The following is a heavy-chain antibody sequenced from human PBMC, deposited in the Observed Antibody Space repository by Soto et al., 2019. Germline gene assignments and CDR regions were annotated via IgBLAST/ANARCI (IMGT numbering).Heavy chain of an antibody. D-gene: IGHD3-3*01. CDR3: ARDHRTIFGVVTRFDY. CDR1: GYTFTSYG. Sequence: ASVKVSCKASGYTFTSYGISWVRQAPGQGLEWMGWISAYNGNTDYAQKLQGRVTMTTDTSTSTAYMELRSLRSDDTAVYYCARDHRTIFGVVTRFDYWGQGTQVTVSS. CDR2: ISAYNGNT. J-gene: IGHJ4*02. V-gene: IGHV1-18*04.